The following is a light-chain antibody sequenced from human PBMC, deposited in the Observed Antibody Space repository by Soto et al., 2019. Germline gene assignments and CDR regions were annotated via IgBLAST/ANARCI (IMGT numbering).Light chain of an antibody. CDR2: NYN. Sequence: VLTQPPSASGTPGQRVTISCSGSSSNIGSNTVNWYQQLPGTAPKLLIYNYNQRPSGVPDRFSGSKSGTSASLAISGLQSEDEADYYCAAWDDSLNGYVFGTGTKLTVL. J-gene: IGLJ1*01. CDR3: AAWDDSLNGYV. V-gene: IGLV1-44*01. CDR1: SSNIGSNT.